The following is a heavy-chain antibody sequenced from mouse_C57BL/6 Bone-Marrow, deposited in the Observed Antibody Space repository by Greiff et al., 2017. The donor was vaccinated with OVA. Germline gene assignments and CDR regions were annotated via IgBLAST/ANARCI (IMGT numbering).Heavy chain of an antibody. CDR2: IDPSDSYT. V-gene: IGHV1-59*01. CDR1: GYTFTSYW. Sequence: QVQLQQPGAELVRPGTSVKLSCKASGYTFTSYWMHWVKQRPGQGLEWIGVIDPSDSYTNYNQKFKGKATLTVDTSSSTAYMQLSSLTSEDSAVYYCARTLHDYWGQGTTLTVSS. J-gene: IGHJ2*01. CDR3: ARTLHDY.